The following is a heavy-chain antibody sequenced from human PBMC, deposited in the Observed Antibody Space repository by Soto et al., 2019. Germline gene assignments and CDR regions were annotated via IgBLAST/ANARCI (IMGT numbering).Heavy chain of an antibody. CDR3: TTDPYYSWNYGTSGMDV. Sequence: GGSLRLSCAASGFTFSNAWMNWVRQAPGKGLEWVGRIKSKTDGGTTDYAAPVKGRFTISRDDSKNTLYLQMNSLKTEDTAVYYCTTDPYYSWNYGTSGMDVWGQGTTVTVSS. V-gene: IGHV3-15*07. CDR1: GFTFSNAW. D-gene: IGHD1-7*01. J-gene: IGHJ6*02. CDR2: IKSKTDGGTT.